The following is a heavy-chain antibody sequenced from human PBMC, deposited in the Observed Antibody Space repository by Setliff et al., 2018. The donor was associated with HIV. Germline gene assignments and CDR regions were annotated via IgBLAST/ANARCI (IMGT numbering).Heavy chain of an antibody. Sequence: SETLSLTCTVSGVSTSIHYWVWIRQPAGRGLEWIGRIHTSDTTRYNPSLQSRVAMSVDTSKHQFSLKLSSVTAADTALYYCARGKDDHNFSPISLRKTYYYYMDVWGKGATVTVSS. CDR2: IHTSDTT. CDR3: ARGKDDHNFSPISLRKTYYYYMDV. J-gene: IGHJ6*03. D-gene: IGHD3-3*01. V-gene: IGHV4-4*07. CDR1: GVSTSIHY.